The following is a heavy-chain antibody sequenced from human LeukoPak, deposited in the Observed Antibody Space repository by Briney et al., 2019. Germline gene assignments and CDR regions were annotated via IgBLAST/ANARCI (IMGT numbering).Heavy chain of an antibody. CDR2: IIPIFGTA. Sequence: SVKVSCKASGGTFSSYAISWVRQAPGQGLEWMGGIIPIFGTANYAQKFQGRVTITTDESTSTAYMELSSLRSEDTAVYYCAGGAMVRGVFDYWGQGTLVTVSS. J-gene: IGHJ4*02. CDR3: AGGAMVRGVFDY. D-gene: IGHD3-10*01. CDR1: GGTFSSYA. V-gene: IGHV1-69*05.